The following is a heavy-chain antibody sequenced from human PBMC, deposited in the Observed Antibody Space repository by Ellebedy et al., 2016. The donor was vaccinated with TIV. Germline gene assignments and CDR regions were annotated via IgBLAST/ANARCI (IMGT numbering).Heavy chain of an antibody. Sequence: MPSETLSLTCTVSGGSISSSSYYWGWIRQPPGKGLEWIGSIYYSGSTNYNPSLESRVTISVDTSKNQFSLNLSSVTAADSAVYFCASAPPGLNDLFDYWGQGTLVTVSS. CDR1: GGSISSSSYY. CDR2: IYYSGST. J-gene: IGHJ4*02. D-gene: IGHD1-1*01. V-gene: IGHV4-39*07. CDR3: ASAPPGLNDLFDY.